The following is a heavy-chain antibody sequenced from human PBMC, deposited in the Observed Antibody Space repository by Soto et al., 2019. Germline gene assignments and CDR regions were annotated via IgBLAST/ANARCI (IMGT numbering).Heavy chain of an antibody. J-gene: IGHJ6*02. Sequence: QVTLKESGPALVKPTETLTLTCTVSGFSLTTGKMGVSWIRQPPGKALEWLAHIFSDNERSYSTSLQGRLTISKATSGSQGVLSMTNVDPVHTATSYCARMNVDSYQFYYAMDVWGQGTTVTVSS. CDR3: ARMNVDSYQFYYAMDV. D-gene: IGHD4-17*01. CDR1: GFSLTTGKMG. CDR2: IFSDNER. V-gene: IGHV2-26*01.